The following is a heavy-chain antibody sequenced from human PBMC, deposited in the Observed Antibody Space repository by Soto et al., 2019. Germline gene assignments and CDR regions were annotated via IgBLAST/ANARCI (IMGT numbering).Heavy chain of an antibody. CDR2: ISGSGGST. Sequence: GGSLRLSCAASGFTFSSYAMSWVRQAPGKGLEWVSAISGSGGSTYYADSVKGRFTISRDNSKNTLYPQMNSLRAEDTDVYYCAKDLTDIVVVPAAINYWGQGTLVTVSS. D-gene: IGHD2-2*01. CDR1: GFTFSSYA. J-gene: IGHJ4*02. V-gene: IGHV3-23*01. CDR3: AKDLTDIVVVPAAINY.